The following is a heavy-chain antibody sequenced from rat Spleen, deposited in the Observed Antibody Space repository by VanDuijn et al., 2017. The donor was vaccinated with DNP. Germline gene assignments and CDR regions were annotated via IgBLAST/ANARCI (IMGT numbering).Heavy chain of an antibody. D-gene: IGHD1-4*01. Sequence: EVQLVESGGGLVQPGGSLKLSCAASGFTFSDYYMAWVRQAPSKGLEWVAYISYDGRSAYNGDSVRGRFTISRDNAKSTLYLQMNSLRSEDMATYYCARHVLPLRVWDYWGQGVMVTVSS. CDR1: GFTFSDYY. CDR2: ISYDGRSA. CDR3: ARHVLPLRVWDY. J-gene: IGHJ2*01. V-gene: IGHV5-22*01.